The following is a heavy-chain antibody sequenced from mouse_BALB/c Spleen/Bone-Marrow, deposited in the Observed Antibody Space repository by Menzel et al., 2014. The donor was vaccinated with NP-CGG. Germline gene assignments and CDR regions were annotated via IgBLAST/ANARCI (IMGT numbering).Heavy chain of an antibody. J-gene: IGHJ2*01. CDR1: GFTFSSFG. D-gene: IGHD1-1*01. V-gene: IGHV5-17*02. CDR2: ISSGSSNI. Sequence: EVMLVESGGGLVQPGGPRKLSCAASGFTFSSFGMHWVRQAPEKGLEWVAYISSGSSNIYYADTVKGRFTISRDNPKNTLFLQMTSLRSEDTAMYYCTSSPYGYFDYWGQGTTLTVSS. CDR3: TSSPYGYFDY.